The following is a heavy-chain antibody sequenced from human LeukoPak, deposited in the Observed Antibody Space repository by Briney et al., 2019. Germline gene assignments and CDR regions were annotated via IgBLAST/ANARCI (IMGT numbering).Heavy chain of an antibody. J-gene: IGHJ4*02. CDR3: ARVGHYYDSCGYYTFDY. V-gene: IGHV1-46*01. CDR2: IHPSGGST. Sequence: ASVTLSCKASGYTFTNSYIHWVRQAPGQGLEWMGVIHPSGGSTTFAQKFQGRVTMTTDTSTSTVYVELRSLTSDDTAVYYCARVGHYYDSCGYYTFDYWGQGTLVTVSS. CDR1: GYTFTNSY. D-gene: IGHD3-22*01.